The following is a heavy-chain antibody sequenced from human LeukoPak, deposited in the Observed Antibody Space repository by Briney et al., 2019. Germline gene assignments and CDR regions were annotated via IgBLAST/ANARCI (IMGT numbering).Heavy chain of an antibody. CDR2: VASDGRNK. J-gene: IGHJ4*02. D-gene: IGHD4-17*01. CDR3: ARGPLHGAFDY. V-gene: IGHV3-30*03. CDR1: GFIFSTSD. Sequence: GGSLRLSCAASGFIFSTSDMHWLRQAPGKVLEWVAHVASDGRNKYYADSVQGRFTGSRDNSKNTVYLQMNSLRADDTAVYYCARGPLHGAFDYWGQGTLVTVSS.